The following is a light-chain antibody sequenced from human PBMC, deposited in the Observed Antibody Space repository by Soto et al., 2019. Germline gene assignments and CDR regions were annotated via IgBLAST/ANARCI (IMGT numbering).Light chain of an antibody. CDR2: GAS. V-gene: IGKV3-15*01. Sequence: EIVMKQSPATLSVSPGERATLSCRASQSVSSNLAWYQQKPGQAPRLLIYGASTRATGVPARFSGTGSGTEFTLTINSLQAEDSAVYYCQQYYNWPRTFGQGTRLENK. J-gene: IGKJ5*01. CDR3: QQYYNWPRT. CDR1: QSVSSN.